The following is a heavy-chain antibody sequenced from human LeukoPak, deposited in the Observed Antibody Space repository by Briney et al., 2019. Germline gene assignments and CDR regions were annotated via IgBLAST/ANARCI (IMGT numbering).Heavy chain of an antibody. CDR3: ARNILFAFDI. V-gene: IGHV3-53*01. CDR2: IYNDGST. J-gene: IGHJ3*02. CDR1: GLXVSSSY. Sequence: GGSLRLSCAASGLXVSSSYMSWVRQAPGKGLEWVSIIYNDGSTYYADSMKGRFTISRDNSKNPLYLQVNSLRAEDTAMYYCARNILFAFDIWGQGTMVTVSS.